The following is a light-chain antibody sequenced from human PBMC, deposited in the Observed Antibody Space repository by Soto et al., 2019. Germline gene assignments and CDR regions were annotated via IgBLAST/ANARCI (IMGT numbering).Light chain of an antibody. J-gene: IGKJ5*01. V-gene: IGKV3-15*01. CDR2: GAS. CDR1: QSVSSSY. CDR3: QQYNNWPT. Sequence: EIVLRQSPGTLSLSPGERATLSCRASQSVSSSYLAWYQQKPGQAPRLLIYGASTRATGIPARFSGSGSGTEFTLTISSLQSEDFAVYYCQQYNNWPTFGQGTRLEIK.